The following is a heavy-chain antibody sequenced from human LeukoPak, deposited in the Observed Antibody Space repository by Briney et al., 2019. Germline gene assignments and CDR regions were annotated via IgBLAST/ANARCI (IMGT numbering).Heavy chain of an antibody. V-gene: IGHV1-2*02. J-gene: IGHJ4*02. CDR1: GYTFTGYY. D-gene: IGHD2-21*02. CDR3: PRDRYCGGHCYSDY. CDR2: MNPNSGGT. Sequence: ASVKVSCKASGYTFTGYYMHWVRQAPGQGREWMGWMNPNSGGTNYAQKFQGRVTMTRDTSISTAYMDLTRLRSADTPVYSCPRDRYCGGHCYSDYWGQATLVTVSS.